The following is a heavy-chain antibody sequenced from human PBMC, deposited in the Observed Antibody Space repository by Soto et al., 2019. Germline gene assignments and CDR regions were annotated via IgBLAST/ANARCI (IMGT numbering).Heavy chain of an antibody. D-gene: IGHD3-10*01. CDR1: GFTFSNAW. CDR2: IKSKTDGGTT. CDR3: TTEPPHCYGPASEYFDY. Sequence: EVQLVESGGGLVKPGGSLRLSCAASGFTFSNAWMSWVRQAPGKGLEWVGRIKSKTDGGTTDYAAPVKGRFTISRDDSKNTLYLQMHRLKPEETAVYYCTTEPPHCYGPASEYFDYWGQGTLVTVSS. V-gene: IGHV3-15*01. J-gene: IGHJ4*02.